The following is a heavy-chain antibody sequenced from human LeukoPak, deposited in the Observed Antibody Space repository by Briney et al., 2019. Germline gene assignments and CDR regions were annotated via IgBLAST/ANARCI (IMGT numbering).Heavy chain of an antibody. V-gene: IGHV1-2*02. J-gene: IGHJ3*02. CDR3: ARENYDLAPFDAFDI. D-gene: IGHD3-3*01. Sequence: GASVKVSCKASGYTFTGYYMHWVRQAPGQGLEWMGWINPNSGGTNYAQKFQGRVTMTRDTSISTAYMELSRLRSDDTAVYYCARENYDLAPFDAFDIWGQGTMVTVSS. CDR1: GYTFTGYY. CDR2: INPNSGGT.